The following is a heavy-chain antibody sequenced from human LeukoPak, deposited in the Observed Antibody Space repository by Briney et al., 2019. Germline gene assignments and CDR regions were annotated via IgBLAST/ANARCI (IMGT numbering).Heavy chain of an antibody. D-gene: IGHD3-9*01. CDR3: ARVANITTFGMDV. V-gene: IGHV3-30*03. J-gene: IGHJ6*02. CDR1: GLNFSRYG. Sequence: GGSLRLSCEASGLNFSRYGMHWVRQAPGKGLEWVGVISPDESNQFYAESVKGRFTISRDNSKNTLYLQMNSLRAEDTAVYYCARVANITTFGMDVWGQGTTVTVSS. CDR2: ISPDESNQ.